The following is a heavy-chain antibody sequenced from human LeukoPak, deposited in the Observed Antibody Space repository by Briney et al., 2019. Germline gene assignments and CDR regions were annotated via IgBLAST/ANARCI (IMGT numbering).Heavy chain of an antibody. D-gene: IGHD1-26*01. CDR3: AGYGGSYPYYMDV. CDR2: IYTDGTT. V-gene: IGHV3-66*01. J-gene: IGHJ6*03. Sequence: GGSLRLSCAASGFSVTNYMTWVRQAPGKGLEWVSVIYTDGTTYYADSVKGRFTLSRDNSKNTLYLQMNSLRGEDTAAYYCAGYGGSYPYYMDVWGKGTTVTMSS. CDR1: GFSVTNY.